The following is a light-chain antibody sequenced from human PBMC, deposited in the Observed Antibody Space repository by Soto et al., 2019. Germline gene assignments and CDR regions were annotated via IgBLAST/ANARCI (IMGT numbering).Light chain of an antibody. Sequence: DVQMTHSPSSLSASIGDRVAIICRASESIRIHLNWYQQKPGKAPRLLIYAASRLQSGVPSRLSGTGSGTDFTLTISSLQPEHFAIYYCQQTFGKPLVTFGQGTRLEIK. V-gene: IGKV1-39*01. J-gene: IGKJ5*01. CDR1: ESIRIH. CDR3: QQTFGKPLVT. CDR2: AAS.